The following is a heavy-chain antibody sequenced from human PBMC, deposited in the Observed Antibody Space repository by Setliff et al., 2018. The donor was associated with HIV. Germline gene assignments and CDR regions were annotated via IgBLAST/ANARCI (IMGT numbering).Heavy chain of an antibody. CDR3: ASVTLFVRFDF. V-gene: IGHV4-39*01. J-gene: IGHJ4*02. D-gene: IGHD3-10*02. CDR2: IYYNGDT. CDR1: GDSISNSAYF. Sequence: PSETLSLTCSVSGDSISNSAYFWGWIRQPSGKGLEYIGSIYYNGDTYYNPSLKSRLTMSVDTSKNQLSLKLSSLTAADTAMYYCASVTLFVRFDFWGLGTLVTVSS.